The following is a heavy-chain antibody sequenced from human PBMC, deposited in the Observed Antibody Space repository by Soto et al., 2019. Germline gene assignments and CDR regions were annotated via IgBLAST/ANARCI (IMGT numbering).Heavy chain of an antibody. CDR1: GGTFSSYA. CDR2: IIPIFATA. CDR3: ARGQKGGYCSSTSCYGWFDF. Sequence: QVQLVQSGAEVKKPGSSVKVSCRASGGTFSSYAFSWVRQAPGQGLEWMGGIIPIFATANYAQKFQGRVTITADEFTTTGYMELSRLRSDDTAVYFCARGQKGGYCSSTSCYGWFDFWGQGTLVTVSS. V-gene: IGHV1-69*01. D-gene: IGHD2-2*01. J-gene: IGHJ5*01.